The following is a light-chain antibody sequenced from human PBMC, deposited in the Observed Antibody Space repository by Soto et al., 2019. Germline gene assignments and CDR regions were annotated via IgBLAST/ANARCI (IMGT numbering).Light chain of an antibody. CDR3: QQRSNWQT. CDR1: QSVSSSY. J-gene: IGKJ1*01. CDR2: DAS. Sequence: EIVLTQSPGTLSLSPGERATLSCRASQSVSSSYLAWYQQKPGQAPRLLIYDASNRATGIPARFSGSGSGTDFTLIISSLEPEDFAVYYCQQRSNWQTFGQGTKVDIK. V-gene: IGKV3D-20*02.